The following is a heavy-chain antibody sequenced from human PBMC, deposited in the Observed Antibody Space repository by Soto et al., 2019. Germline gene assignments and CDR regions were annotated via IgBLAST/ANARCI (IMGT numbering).Heavy chain of an antibody. CDR3: ARGYYYGSGRPTPGGMDV. Sequence: QVHLVQSGAEVKKPGASVKVSCKASGYTFTNYDINWVRQAPGQGLEWMGWISTYTGNTNYAQKLQGRVTMTTDTXTXTXXMELRSLRSDDTAVYYSARGYYYGSGRPTPGGMDVWGQGTTVTVSS. D-gene: IGHD3-10*01. CDR2: ISTYTGNT. J-gene: IGHJ6*02. CDR1: GYTFTNYD. V-gene: IGHV1-18*01.